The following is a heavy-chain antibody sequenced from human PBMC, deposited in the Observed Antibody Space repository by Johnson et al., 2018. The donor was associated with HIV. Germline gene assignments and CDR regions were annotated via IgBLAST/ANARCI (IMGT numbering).Heavy chain of an antibody. Sequence: VLLVESGGGVVQPGRSLRVSCAASGFSFGSYGMHWVRQAPGKGLEWVAIISYDGSNKYYADSVKGRFTISRDNSKNTLYLQMNSLRAEDTAVYYCARELGYSSSNDAFDIWGQGTMVTVSS. J-gene: IGHJ3*02. CDR1: GFSFGSYG. CDR2: ISYDGSNK. D-gene: IGHD6-13*01. V-gene: IGHV3-30*03. CDR3: ARELGYSSSNDAFDI.